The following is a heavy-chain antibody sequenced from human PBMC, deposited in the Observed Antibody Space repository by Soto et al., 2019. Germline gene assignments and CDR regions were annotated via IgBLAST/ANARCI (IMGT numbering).Heavy chain of an antibody. CDR2: IIPVFGTP. D-gene: IGHD3-22*01. J-gene: IGHJ6*02. CDR1: GGSLSNYG. Sequence: QVQLAQSGAEVKKPGSSVKVSCKASGGSLSNYGISWVRQAPGQGLEWMGAIIPVFGTPNYAQKFQDRVTITADESTTTVYMEGRSLTSEDTAVYYCARGDATKIVVTTYYGMDVWGQGTTVTVSS. CDR3: ARGDATKIVVTTYYGMDV. V-gene: IGHV1-69*12.